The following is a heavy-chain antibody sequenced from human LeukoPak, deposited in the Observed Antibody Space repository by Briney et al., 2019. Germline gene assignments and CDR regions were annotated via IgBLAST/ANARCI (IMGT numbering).Heavy chain of an antibody. Sequence: SETLSLTCTVSGGSISGSSYYWGWIRQPPGKGLEWIGNIYYSGSTYYNPSLKSRVIISVDTSKNQFSLKLSSVTAADTAVYYCAREMQDKSLQWIGELKKYYYYYMDVWGKGTTVIVSS. CDR3: AREMQDKSLQWIGELKKYYYYYMDV. D-gene: IGHD3-10*01. CDR1: GGSISGSSYY. V-gene: IGHV4-39*07. J-gene: IGHJ6*03. CDR2: IYYSGST.